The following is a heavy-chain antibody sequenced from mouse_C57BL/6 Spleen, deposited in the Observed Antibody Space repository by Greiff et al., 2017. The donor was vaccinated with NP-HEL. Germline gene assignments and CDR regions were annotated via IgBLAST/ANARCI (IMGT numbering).Heavy chain of an antibody. J-gene: IGHJ1*03. V-gene: IGHV4-1*01. CDR2: INPDSSTI. D-gene: IGHD2-3*01. CDR1: GVDFSRYW. Sequence: EADGVDFSRYWMSWVRRAPGKGLEWIGEINPDSSTINYAPSLKDKFIISRDNAKNTLYLQMSKVRSEDTALYYCARRGLLHWYFDVWGTGTTVTVSS. CDR3: ARRGLLHWYFDV.